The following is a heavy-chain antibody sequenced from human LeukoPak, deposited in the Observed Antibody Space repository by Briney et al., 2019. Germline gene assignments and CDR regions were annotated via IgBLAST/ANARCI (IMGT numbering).Heavy chain of an antibody. D-gene: IGHD3-22*01. CDR2: IKSKTDGGTT. Sequence: GGSLRLSCAASGFTFSNAWMSWVRQAPGKGLEWVGRIKSKTDGGTTDYAAPVKGRFTISRDDSKNTLYLQMNSLKTEDTAVYYCTTNYYDSSGYYYVSGSYWGQGTLVTVSS. CDR1: GFTFSNAW. J-gene: IGHJ4*02. CDR3: TTNYYDSSGYYYVSGSY. V-gene: IGHV3-15*01.